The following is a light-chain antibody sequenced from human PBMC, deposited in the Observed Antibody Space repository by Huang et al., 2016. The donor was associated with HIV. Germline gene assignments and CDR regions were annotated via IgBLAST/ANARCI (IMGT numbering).Light chain of an antibody. Sequence: EIVLTQSPGTLSLSPGETATLTYRASQSVNSNYLAWYQQKPGQAPRLLIHGASSRATGVPDRFSGSGSGTDFTLTISRLEPEDFAMYYCQHFGNSVFTFGPGAKVEIK. CDR2: GAS. V-gene: IGKV3-20*01. CDR3: QHFGNSVFT. CDR1: QSVNSNY. J-gene: IGKJ3*01.